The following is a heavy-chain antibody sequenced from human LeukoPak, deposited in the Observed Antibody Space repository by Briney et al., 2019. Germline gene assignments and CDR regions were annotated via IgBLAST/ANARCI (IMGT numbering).Heavy chain of an antibody. CDR3: AREDTAMVTFGY. D-gene: IGHD5-18*01. J-gene: IGHJ4*02. CDR2: INHSGST. Sequence: SETLSLTCAVYGGSFSGYYWSWIRQPPGKGLEWIGEINHSGSTNYNPSLKSRVTISVDTSKNQFSLELSSVTAADTAVYYCAREDTAMVTFGYWGKGTLVTVSS. CDR1: GGSFSGYY. V-gene: IGHV4-34*01.